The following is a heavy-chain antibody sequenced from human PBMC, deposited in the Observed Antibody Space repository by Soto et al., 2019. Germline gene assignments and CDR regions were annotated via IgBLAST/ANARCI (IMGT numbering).Heavy chain of an antibody. CDR1: GGTFSSYA. D-gene: IGHD6-6*01. CDR3: ARVSSSADYYYYGMDV. Sequence: ASVKVSCKASGGTFSSYAISWVRQAPGQGLEWMGGIIPIFGTANYAQKFRGRVTITADESTSTAYMELSSLRSEDTAVYYCARVSSSADYYYYGMDVWGQGTTVTVSS. CDR2: IIPIFGTA. J-gene: IGHJ6*02. V-gene: IGHV1-69*13.